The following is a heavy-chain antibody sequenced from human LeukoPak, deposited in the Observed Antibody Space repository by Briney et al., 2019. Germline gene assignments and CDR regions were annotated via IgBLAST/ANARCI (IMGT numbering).Heavy chain of an antibody. Sequence: ASVKVSCKASGYTFTGYYMHWVRQAPGQGLERMGWINPNSGGTNYAQKFQGRVTMTRDTSISTAYMELSRLRSDDTAVYYCARGYALYSGRYIDFDYWGQGTLVTVSS. D-gene: IGHD1-26*01. CDR3: ARGYALYSGRYIDFDY. J-gene: IGHJ4*02. CDR2: INPNSGGT. CDR1: GYTFTGYY. V-gene: IGHV1-2*02.